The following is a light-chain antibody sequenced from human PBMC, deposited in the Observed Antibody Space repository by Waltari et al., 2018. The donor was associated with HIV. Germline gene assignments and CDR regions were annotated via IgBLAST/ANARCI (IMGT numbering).Light chain of an antibody. CDR2: GAS. J-gene: IGKJ4*01. Sequence: DIQMTQSPRFMSAFVGDRVTITCRASQGISTWLAWYQQKPGKVPQLLIHGASSWHSGVPARFNGSGSGTQFSLTISSLQSEDFATYYCQQTNGFLLTFGGGTTVE. CDR1: QGISTW. CDR3: QQTNGFLLT. V-gene: IGKV1-12*01.